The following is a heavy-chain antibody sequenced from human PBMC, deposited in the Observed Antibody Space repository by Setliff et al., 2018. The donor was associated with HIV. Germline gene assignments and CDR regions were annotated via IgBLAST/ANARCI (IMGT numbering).Heavy chain of an antibody. CDR3: ALPYCSGGNCWSSASLPPAGWFDP. CDR1: GGTFSSYV. V-gene: IGHV1-69*05. D-gene: IGHD2-15*01. Sequence: GASVKVSCKASGGTFSSYVISRVRQAPGQGPEWMGGIIPMYGVTNYAQKFQGRVTITTDESTSTAYMELSSLGSEDTAVYYCALPYCSGGNCWSSASLPPAGWFDPWGQGTLVTVSS. CDR2: IIPMYGVT. J-gene: IGHJ5*02.